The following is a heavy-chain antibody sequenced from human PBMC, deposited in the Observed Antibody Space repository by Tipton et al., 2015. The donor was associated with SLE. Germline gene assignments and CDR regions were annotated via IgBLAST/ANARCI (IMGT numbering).Heavy chain of an antibody. V-gene: IGHV4-59*11. D-gene: IGHD4/OR15-4a*01. Sequence: TLSLTCTVSGGSINSHYWSWIRQFPGKGLEWIGSYYHSGSTYYNPSLKSRVTISVDTSKNQFSLKLSSVTAADTAVYYCARHHPLMTVASFDYWGQGSLLIVSS. J-gene: IGHJ4*02. CDR3: ARHHPLMTVASFDY. CDR1: GGSINSHY. CDR2: YYHSGST.